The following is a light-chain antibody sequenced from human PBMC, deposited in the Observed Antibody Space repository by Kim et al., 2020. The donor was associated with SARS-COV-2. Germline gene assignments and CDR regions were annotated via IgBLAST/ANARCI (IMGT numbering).Light chain of an antibody. J-gene: IGLJ2*01. CDR1: NIGSKS. Sequence: QGNTARYTWGGNNIGSKSVHWYQQKPGQAPVLVIYYDSDRPSGIPERFSGSNSGNTATLTISRVEAGDEADYYCQVWDSSSDHVVFGGGTQLTVL. CDR3: QVWDSSSDHVV. CDR2: YDS. V-gene: IGLV3-21*04.